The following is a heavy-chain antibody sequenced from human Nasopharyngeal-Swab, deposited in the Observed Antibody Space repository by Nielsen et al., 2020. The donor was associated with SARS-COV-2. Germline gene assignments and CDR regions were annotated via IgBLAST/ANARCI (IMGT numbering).Heavy chain of an antibody. V-gene: IGHV4-61*02. J-gene: IGHJ6*02. CDR3: ARGRVVPAASRYGMDV. Sequence: LRLSCTVSGGSISSGSYYWSWIRQPAGRGLEWIGRIYTSGSTNYNPSLKSRVTISVDTSKNQFSLKLNSVTAADTAVYYCARGRVVPAASRYGMDVWGQGTTVTVSS. CDR2: IYTSGST. CDR1: GGSISSGSYY. D-gene: IGHD2-2*01.